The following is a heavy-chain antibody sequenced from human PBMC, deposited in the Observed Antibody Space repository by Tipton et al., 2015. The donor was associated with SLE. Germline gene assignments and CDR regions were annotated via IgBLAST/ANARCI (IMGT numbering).Heavy chain of an antibody. J-gene: IGHJ4*02. Sequence: TLSLTCTVSGASIKSGSYFWTWIRQPAGKGRGWIGRMFSSGDTNYNPSLKSRLTMSVDTSKNQFSLTVNSVTAADTAVYYCARHPRGDDYYDLWGQGTLVTVSP. CDR1: GASIKSGSYF. D-gene: IGHD2-21*02. CDR2: MFSSGDT. V-gene: IGHV4-61*02. CDR3: ARHPRGDDYYDL.